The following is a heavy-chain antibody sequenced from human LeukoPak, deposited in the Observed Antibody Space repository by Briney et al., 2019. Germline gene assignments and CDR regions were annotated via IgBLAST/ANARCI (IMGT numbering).Heavy chain of an antibody. D-gene: IGHD3-22*01. Sequence: SETLSLTCTVSGGSISSSSYYWGWIRQPPGKGLGWIRSIYYSGSTYYNPSLKSRVTISVDTSKNQFSLKLSSVTAADTAVYYCARQSLSYYYDSSGTNWFDPWGQGTLVTVSS. CDR2: IYYSGST. CDR1: GGSISSSSYY. V-gene: IGHV4-39*01. J-gene: IGHJ5*02. CDR3: ARQSLSYYYDSSGTNWFDP.